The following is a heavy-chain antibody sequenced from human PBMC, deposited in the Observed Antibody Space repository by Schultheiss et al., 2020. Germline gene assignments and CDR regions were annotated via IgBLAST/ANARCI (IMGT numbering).Heavy chain of an antibody. CDR1: GFTFSSYA. CDR3: ARGGGNDFWSGYYLRLGWFDP. Sequence: GGSLRLSCAASGFTFSSYAMSWVRQAPGKGLEWVAVISYDGSNKYYADSVKGRFTISRDNSKNTLYLQMNSLRAEDTALYYCARGGGNDFWSGYYLRLGWFDPWGQGTLVTVSS. CDR2: ISYDGSNK. J-gene: IGHJ5*02. V-gene: IGHV3-30-3*01. D-gene: IGHD3-3*01.